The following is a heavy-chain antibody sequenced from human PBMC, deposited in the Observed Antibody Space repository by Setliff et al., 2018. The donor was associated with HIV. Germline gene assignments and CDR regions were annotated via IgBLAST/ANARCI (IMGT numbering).Heavy chain of an antibody. J-gene: IGHJ5*02. CDR2: INPNNGDT. CDR1: GYTFTGYY. Sequence: GASVKVSCKTSGYTFTGYYVHWVRQAPGQGLEWMGWINPNNGDTKYAQKFQGRVTMTRNTSISTAYMELSSLKSDDTAVYHCARGLLYFWNGNNSWFDPWGQGTLVTVSS. CDR3: ARGLLYFWNGNNSWFDP. V-gene: IGHV1-2*02. D-gene: IGHD3-3*01.